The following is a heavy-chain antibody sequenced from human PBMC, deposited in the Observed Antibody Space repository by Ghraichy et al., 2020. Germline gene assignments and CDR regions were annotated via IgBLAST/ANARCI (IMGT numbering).Heavy chain of an antibody. J-gene: IGHJ4*02. CDR3: ARDLDDGYGYSYGDY. V-gene: IGHV3-53*01. Sequence: GGSLRLSCAASGFTVSSNYMSWVRQAPGKGLEWVSVIYSGGSTYYADSVKGRFTISRDNSKNTLYLQMNSLRAEDTAVYYCARDLDDGYGYSYGDYWGQGTLVTVSS. CDR2: IYSGGST. CDR1: GFTVSSNY. D-gene: IGHD5-18*01.